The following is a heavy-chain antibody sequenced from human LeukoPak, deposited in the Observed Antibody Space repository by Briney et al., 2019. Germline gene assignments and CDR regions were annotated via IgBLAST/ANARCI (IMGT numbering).Heavy chain of an antibody. CDR2: IRSKAYGGTT. D-gene: IGHD6-6*01. CDR1: GFTFGDYA. Sequence: PGGSLRLSCTASGFTFGDYAMSWVRQAPGKGLEWVGFIRSKAYGGTTEYAASVKGRFTISRDDSKSIAYLQMNSLKTEDTAVYYCTRDGSSSFIYYYHYYMDVWGKGTTVTVSS. V-gene: IGHV3-49*04. CDR3: TRDGSSSFIYYYHYYMDV. J-gene: IGHJ6*03.